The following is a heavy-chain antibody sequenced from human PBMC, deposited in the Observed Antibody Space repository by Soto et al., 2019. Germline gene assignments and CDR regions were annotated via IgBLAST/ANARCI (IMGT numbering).Heavy chain of an antibody. D-gene: IGHD2-2*02. CDR3: ARQVDCSSTSCYNGWFDP. V-gene: IGHV5-51*01. CDR2: IYPGDSDT. J-gene: IGHJ5*02. CDR1: GYSFTSYW. Sequence: GESLKIACNGSGYSFTSYWIGWVRQMPGKGLEWMGIIYPGDSDTRYSPSFQGQVTISADKSISTAYLQWSSLKASDTAMYYCARQVDCSSTSCYNGWFDPWGQGTLVIVSS.